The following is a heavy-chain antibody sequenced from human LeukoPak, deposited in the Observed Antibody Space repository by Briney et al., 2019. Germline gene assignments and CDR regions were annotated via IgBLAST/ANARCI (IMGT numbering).Heavy chain of an antibody. V-gene: IGHV1-18*01. CDR1: SYTFTSYG. D-gene: IGHD3-10*01. Sequence: GASVQVSCKASSYTFTSYGISWVRQAPGQGLEWMGWNSAYNANTNYAQKLQGRVTMTTDTSTSTAYMELRSLRSDDTAVYYCARDPSHHYYGSGSSYYFDYWGQGTLVTVSS. CDR2: NSAYNANT. CDR3: ARDPSHHYYGSGSSYYFDY. J-gene: IGHJ4*02.